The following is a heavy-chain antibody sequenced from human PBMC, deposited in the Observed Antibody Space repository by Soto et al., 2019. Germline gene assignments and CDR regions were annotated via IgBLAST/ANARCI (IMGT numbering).Heavy chain of an antibody. D-gene: IGHD3-22*01. Sequence: EVQLLESGGGLVQPGGSLRLSCAASGFTFSSYAMSWVRQAPGKGLEWVSAISGSGGSTYYADSVKGRFTISRDNSKNTLYLQMNSLRAEDTAVYYCAKVYAQGGYYYDSSGYYYWGQGTLVTVSS. CDR2: ISGSGGST. CDR3: AKVYAQGGYYYDSSGYYY. CDR1: GFTFSSYA. V-gene: IGHV3-23*01. J-gene: IGHJ4*02.